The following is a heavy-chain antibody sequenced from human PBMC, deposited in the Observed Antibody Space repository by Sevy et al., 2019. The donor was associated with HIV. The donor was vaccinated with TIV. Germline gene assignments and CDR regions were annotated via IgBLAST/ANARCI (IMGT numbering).Heavy chain of an antibody. Sequence: GGSLILSCAASGFTFSSYAMSWVRQAPGKGLEWVSAISGSGGSTYYADSVKGRFTISRDNSKNTLYLQMNSLRADDTAVYYCANGFSDYYGSGSHYFDYWGQGTLVTVSS. V-gene: IGHV3-23*01. CDR1: GFTFSSYA. J-gene: IGHJ4*02. CDR2: ISGSGGST. D-gene: IGHD3-10*01. CDR3: ANGFSDYYGSGSHYFDY.